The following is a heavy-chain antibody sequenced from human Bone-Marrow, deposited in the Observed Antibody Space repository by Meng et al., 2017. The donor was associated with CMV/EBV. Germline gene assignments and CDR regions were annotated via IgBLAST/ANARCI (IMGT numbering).Heavy chain of an antibody. CDR2: ISGSGGST. CDR1: GFTFSSYA. V-gene: IGHV3-23*01. Sequence: GESLKISCAASGFTFSSYAMSWVRQAPGKGLEWVSAISGSGGSTYYADSVKGRFAISRDNSKNTLYLQMNSLRAEHTAVYYCARRDFGNAFDIWGQGTMVTVSS. D-gene: IGHD3-16*01. CDR3: ARRDFGNAFDI. J-gene: IGHJ3*02.